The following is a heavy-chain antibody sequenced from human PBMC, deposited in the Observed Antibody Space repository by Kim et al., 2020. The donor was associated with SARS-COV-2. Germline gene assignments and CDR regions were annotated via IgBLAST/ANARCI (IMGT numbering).Heavy chain of an antibody. Sequence: SETLSLTCAVYGGSFSGYYWSWIRQPPGKGLEWIGEINHSGSTNYNPSLKSRVTISVDTSKNQFSLKLSSVTAADTAVYYCARGRRYYYGSGSYRRINWFDPWGQGTLVTVSS. CDR1: GGSFSGYY. CDR2: INHSGST. D-gene: IGHD3-10*01. V-gene: IGHV4-34*01. J-gene: IGHJ5*02. CDR3: ARGRRYYYGSGSYRRINWFDP.